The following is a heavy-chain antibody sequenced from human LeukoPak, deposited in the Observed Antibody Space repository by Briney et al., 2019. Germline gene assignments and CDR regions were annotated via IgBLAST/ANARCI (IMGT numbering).Heavy chain of an antibody. CDR1: GFTFSSYA. CDR2: ISGSGGST. CDR3: AKVPVLLWFGEPTRSTDY. D-gene: IGHD3-10*01. Sequence: AGGSLRLSCAASGFTFSSYAMSWVRQAPGKGLEWVSAISGSGGSTYYADSVKGRFTISRDNSKNTLYLQMNSLRAEDTAVYYCAKVPVLLWFGEPTRSTDYWGQGTLVTVSS. V-gene: IGHV3-23*01. J-gene: IGHJ4*02.